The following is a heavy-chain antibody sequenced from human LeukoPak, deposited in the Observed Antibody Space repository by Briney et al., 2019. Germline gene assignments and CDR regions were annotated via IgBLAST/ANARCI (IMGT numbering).Heavy chain of an antibody. CDR1: GFTFSSYA. V-gene: IGHV3-30*04. J-gene: IGHJ6*03. CDR2: ISYDGSNK. D-gene: IGHD1-1*01. Sequence: PGRSLRLSCAASGFTFSSYAMHWVRQAPGKGLEWVAVISYDGSNKYYADSVKGRFTISRDNSKNTLYLQMNSLRAEDTAVYYCARDRYSRNRYYYYYYYMDVWGKGTTVTVSS. CDR3: ARDRYSRNRYYYYYYYMDV.